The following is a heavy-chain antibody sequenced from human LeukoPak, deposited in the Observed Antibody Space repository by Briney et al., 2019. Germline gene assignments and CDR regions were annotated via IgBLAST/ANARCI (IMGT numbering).Heavy chain of an antibody. CDR1: GFTFSSYG. D-gene: IGHD3-22*01. CDR2: IWYDGSNK. Sequence: PGGSLRLSCAASGFTFSSYGMHWVRQAPGKGLEWVAVIWYDGSNKYYADSVKGRFTISRDNSKNTLYLQMNSLRAEDTAVYYCAREQKFNYYDSSGYPDYWGQGTLVTVSS. J-gene: IGHJ4*02. V-gene: IGHV3-33*01. CDR3: AREQKFNYYDSSGYPDY.